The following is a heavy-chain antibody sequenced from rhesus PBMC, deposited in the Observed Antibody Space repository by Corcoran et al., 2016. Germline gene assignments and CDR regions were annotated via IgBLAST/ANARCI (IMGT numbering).Heavy chain of an antibody. Sequence: QLQLQESGPGLVKPSETLSLTCAVSGGSISSNYWSWIRQPPGKGLGWLGRISGSGGSTDYNPSLKSRVTISTDTSKNQFSLKVSSVTAADTAVYYCARIHSSGWYRFDVWGAGVLVTVSS. D-gene: IGHD6-31*01. V-gene: IGHV4-173*01. J-gene: IGHJ5-1*01. CDR3: ARIHSSGWYRFDV. CDR2: ISGSGGST. CDR1: GGSISSNY.